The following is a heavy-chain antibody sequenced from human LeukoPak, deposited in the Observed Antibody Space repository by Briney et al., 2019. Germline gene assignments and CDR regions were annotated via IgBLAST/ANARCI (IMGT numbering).Heavy chain of an antibody. V-gene: IGHV4-4*07. D-gene: IGHD6-6*01. CDR3: ARESYSSSYLFDY. CDR2: IYTSGST. J-gene: IGHJ4*02. Sequence: SETLSLTCTVSGGSISNYYWSWIRRPAGKGLEGIGRIYTSGSTNYNPSLKSRVTMSVDTSKNQFSLKLSSVTAADTAVYYCARESYSSSYLFDYWGQGTLVTVSS. CDR1: GGSISNYY.